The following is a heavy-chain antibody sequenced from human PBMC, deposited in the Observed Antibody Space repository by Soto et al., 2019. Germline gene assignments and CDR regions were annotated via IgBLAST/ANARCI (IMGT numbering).Heavy chain of an antibody. D-gene: IGHD3-16*01. CDR2: IGLSGDTI. Sequence: GGSLRLSCAVSGFSFTNYEMNWVRQAPGKGLEWIAYIGLSGDTIYYADSVKGRFTISRDHAKNSLELQMNSPRADDTALYYCARESFSASPNFFDYWGRGTQVTVSS. V-gene: IGHV3-48*03. CDR1: GFSFTNYE. CDR3: ARESFSASPNFFDY. J-gene: IGHJ4*02.